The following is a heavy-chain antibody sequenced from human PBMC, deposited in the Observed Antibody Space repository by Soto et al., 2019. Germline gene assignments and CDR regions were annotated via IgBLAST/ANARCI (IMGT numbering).Heavy chain of an antibody. V-gene: IGHV3-23*01. D-gene: IGHD3-3*02. CDR2: ISGSGGST. CDR3: AKVRSISSQREFDP. Sequence: GALILSCAASGFTFISYAMMWVRQSPGKGLEWVSAISGSGGSTYYADSVKGRFTISRDNSKNALYLQMNSLRAEDTAVYYYAKVRSISSQREFDPWGQGTLVTVSS. CDR1: GFTFISYA. J-gene: IGHJ5*02.